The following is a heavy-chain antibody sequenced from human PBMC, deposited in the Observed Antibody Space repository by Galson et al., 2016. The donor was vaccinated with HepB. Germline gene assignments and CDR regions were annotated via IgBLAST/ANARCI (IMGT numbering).Heavy chain of an antibody. CDR3: AKDAILGCGRDCCVDY. D-gene: IGHD2-21*02. CDR1: GFGFRSYG. Sequence: SLRLSCAASGFGFRSYGMHWVRQAPGKGLEWVAGISYDGTNTYYADSVKGRFTISRDNSKNTLYLQMNSLRAEDTAVYFCAKDAILGCGRDCCVDYWGQGTLVTVSS. CDR2: ISYDGTNT. V-gene: IGHV3-30*18. J-gene: IGHJ4*02.